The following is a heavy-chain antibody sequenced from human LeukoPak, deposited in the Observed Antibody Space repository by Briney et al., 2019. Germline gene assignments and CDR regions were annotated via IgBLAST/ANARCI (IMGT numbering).Heavy chain of an antibody. CDR1: GGSISSYY. J-gene: IGHJ4*02. V-gene: IGHV4-4*07. Sequence: SESLSLTCTVSGGSISSYYWSWIRQPAGKGLKWIGRIYTSGSTNYNPSLKSRVTMSVDTSKNQFSLKLSSVTTADTAVYYCARHDPQLPEGGPLDYWGQGTLVTVSS. CDR2: IYTSGST. CDR3: ARHDPQLPEGGPLDY. D-gene: IGHD2-2*01.